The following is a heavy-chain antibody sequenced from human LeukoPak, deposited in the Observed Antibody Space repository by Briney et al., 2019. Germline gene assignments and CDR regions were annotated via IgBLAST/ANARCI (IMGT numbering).Heavy chain of an antibody. D-gene: IGHD1-26*01. CDR1: GYTFTGYY. CDR3: AGSIVGGPYNDAFDI. CDR2: INPNSGGT. Sequence: ASVKVSCKASGYTFTGYYMHWVRQAPGQGLEWMGWINPNSGGTNYAQKFQGRVTMTRDTSISTAYMELSRLRSDDTAVYYCAGSIVGGPYNDAFDIWGQGTMVTVSS. J-gene: IGHJ3*02. V-gene: IGHV1-2*02.